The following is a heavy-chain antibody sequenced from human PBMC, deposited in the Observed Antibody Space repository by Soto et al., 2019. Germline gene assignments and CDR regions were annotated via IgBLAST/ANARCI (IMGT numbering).Heavy chain of an antibody. CDR3: ATVVAAAGRLNWFDP. CDR1: GFTFSSYA. CDR2: ISGSGGST. D-gene: IGHD6-13*01. Sequence: EVQLLESGGGLVQPGGSPRLSCAASGFTFSSYAMSWVRQAPGKGLEWVSAISGSGGSTYYADSVKGRFTISRDNSKNTLYQQMNSLRAEDTAVYYCATVVAAAGRLNWFDPWGQGTLVTVSS. V-gene: IGHV3-23*01. J-gene: IGHJ5*02.